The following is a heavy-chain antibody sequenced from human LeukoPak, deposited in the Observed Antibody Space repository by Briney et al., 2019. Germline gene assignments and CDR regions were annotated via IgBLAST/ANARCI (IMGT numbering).Heavy chain of an antibody. CDR2: IYHSGST. D-gene: IGHD6-6*01. J-gene: IGHJ5*02. V-gene: IGHV4-38-2*01. Sequence: PSETLSLTCAVSGYSISSGYYWGWIRQPPGKGLEWIGSIYHSGSTYYNPSLKSRVTISVDTSKNQFSLKLSSVTAADTDVYYCARLYSSSSWFDPWGQGTLVTVSS. CDR3: ARLYSSSSWFDP. CDR1: GYSISSGYY.